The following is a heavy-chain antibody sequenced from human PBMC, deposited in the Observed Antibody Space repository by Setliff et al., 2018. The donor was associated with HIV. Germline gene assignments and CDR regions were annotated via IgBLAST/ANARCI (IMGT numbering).Heavy chain of an antibody. Sequence: GESLKISCKGSGYSFTSYWIGWVRQMPGKGLEWMGIIYPGDSDTRYSPSFQGQVTISADKSISTAYLQWSSLKASDTAMYYCARRIAVAGTGEFYYFDYWGQGTLVTSPQ. V-gene: IGHV5-51*01. J-gene: IGHJ4*02. D-gene: IGHD6-19*01. CDR3: ARRIAVAGTGEFYYFDY. CDR2: IYPGDSDT. CDR1: GYSFTSYW.